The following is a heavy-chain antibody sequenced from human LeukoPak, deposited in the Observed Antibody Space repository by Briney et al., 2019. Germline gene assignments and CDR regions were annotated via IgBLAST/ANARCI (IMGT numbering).Heavy chain of an antibody. D-gene: IGHD3-10*01. CDR1: VYTFTSYD. V-gene: IGHV1-8*01. J-gene: IGHJ4*02. Sequence: ASVKVSCKASVYTFTSYDINWVRQATGQGLEWMGWMNPNSGNTGYAQKFQGRATMTRNTSISTAYMELSSLRSEDTAVYYCARNLWFGEPIDYWGQGTLVTVSS. CDR3: ARNLWFGEPIDY. CDR2: MNPNSGNT.